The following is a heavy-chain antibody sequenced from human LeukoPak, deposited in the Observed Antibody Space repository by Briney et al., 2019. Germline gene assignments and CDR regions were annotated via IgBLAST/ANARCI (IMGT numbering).Heavy chain of an antibody. J-gene: IGHJ6*02. V-gene: IGHV6-1*01. D-gene: IGHD2-15*01. CDR2: TYDRSKWYK. Sequence: SQTLSLTGAISGDSVSSNSAAWNWIRQSPSRGLEWLGRTYDRSKWYKDYAVSVKRRITINPDTSKNQVSLQPNSVTPEDAAVYYCARGRRYCSGGSCYPTGRYYYGMDVWGQGTTVTVSS. CDR1: GDSVSSNSAA. CDR3: ARGRRYCSGGSCYPTGRYYYGMDV.